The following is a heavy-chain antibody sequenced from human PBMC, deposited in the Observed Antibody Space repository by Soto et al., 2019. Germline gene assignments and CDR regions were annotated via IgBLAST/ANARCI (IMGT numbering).Heavy chain of an antibody. D-gene: IGHD3-3*01. V-gene: IGHV4-34*01. Sequence: SETLSLTCAVYGGSFSGYYWSWIRQPPGKGLEWIGEINHSGSTNYNPSLKSRVTISVDTSKNQFSLKLSSVTAADTAVYYCARVSGLRFLEWLPRANYYYYYGMDVWGQGTTVTVSS. J-gene: IGHJ6*02. CDR1: GGSFSGYY. CDR2: INHSGST. CDR3: ARVSGLRFLEWLPRANYYYYYGMDV.